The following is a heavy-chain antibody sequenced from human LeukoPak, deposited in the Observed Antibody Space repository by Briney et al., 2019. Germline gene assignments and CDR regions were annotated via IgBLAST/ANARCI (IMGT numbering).Heavy chain of an antibody. J-gene: IGHJ4*02. V-gene: IGHV3-11*03. CDR2: ISSSSGYT. CDR1: GVTFTDYY. CDR3: ARSLESYFDY. Sequence: KPGGSLRLSCAASGVTFTDYYMSWIRQAPGKGLEWVSYISSSSGYTNYADSVRGRFTISRDNAKNSLYLQMNSLRAEDTAVYYCARSLESYFDYWGQGTLVTVSS.